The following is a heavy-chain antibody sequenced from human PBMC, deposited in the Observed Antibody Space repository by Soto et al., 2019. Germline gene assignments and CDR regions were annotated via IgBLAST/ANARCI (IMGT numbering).Heavy chain of an antibody. J-gene: IGHJ5*02. V-gene: IGHV3-30*18. CDR3: AKDLYGAGWYNYFDP. Sequence: QVHLVESGGGVVQPGRSLRLSCAASGFTFSTTGMHWVRQAPGKGLEWVAMISHDGGVKHYTDSVKGRFTISRDTSNNTVYLQMNSLRPEDTAMYLCAKDLYGAGWYNYFDPWGQGTLVTVSS. D-gene: IGHD6-19*01. CDR1: GFTFSTTG. CDR2: ISHDGGVK.